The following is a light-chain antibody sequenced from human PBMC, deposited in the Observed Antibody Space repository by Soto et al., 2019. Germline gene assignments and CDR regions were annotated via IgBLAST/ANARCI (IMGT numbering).Light chain of an antibody. V-gene: IGLV1-40*01. CDR2: DNT. CDR1: RSNIGAGYA. CDR3: QSYDTSLSASV. Sequence: QSVLTQPHSVSGAPGQRVTISCTGSRSNIGAGYAVHWYQQLPGTAPKLLIYDNTNRPSGVPDRFSASESGTSASLAITGLQSEDEADYYCQSYDTSLSASVFGGGTQLTVL. J-gene: IGLJ2*01.